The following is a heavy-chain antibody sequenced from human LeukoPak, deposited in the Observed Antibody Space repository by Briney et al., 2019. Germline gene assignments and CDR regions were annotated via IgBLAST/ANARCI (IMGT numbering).Heavy chain of an antibody. V-gene: IGHV4-31*03. D-gene: IGHD5-12*01. J-gene: IGHJ4*02. CDR2: IYYSGST. CDR3: ARVGMLWLPENFDY. Sequence: SETLSLTCTVSGGSISSGGYYWSWIRQHPGKGLEWIGYIYYSGSTYYNPSLKSRVTISVDTSKNQFSLKLSSVTAADTAVYYCARVGMLWLPENFDYWGQGTLVTVSS. CDR1: GGSISSGGYY.